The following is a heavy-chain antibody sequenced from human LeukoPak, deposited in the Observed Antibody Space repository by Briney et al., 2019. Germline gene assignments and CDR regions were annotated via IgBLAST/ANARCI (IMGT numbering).Heavy chain of an antibody. CDR3: AKEVSSSCSLTDY. V-gene: IGHV3-21*04. Sequence: PGGSLRLSCAASGSTFSSYSMNWVRQAPGKGLEWVSSISSSSSYIYYADSVKGRFTISRDNSKNTLYLQMNSLRAEDTAVYYCAKEVSSSCSLTDYWGQGTLVTVSS. CDR1: GSTFSSYS. D-gene: IGHD6-13*01. CDR2: ISSSSSYI. J-gene: IGHJ4*02.